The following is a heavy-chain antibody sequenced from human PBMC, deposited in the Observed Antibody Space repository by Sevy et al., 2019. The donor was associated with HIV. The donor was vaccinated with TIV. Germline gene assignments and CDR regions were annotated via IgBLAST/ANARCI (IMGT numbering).Heavy chain of an antibody. CDR1: GFTFSDYY. D-gene: IGHD3-16*02. CDR3: ARGRPRGIYRYYFDY. J-gene: IGHJ4*02. V-gene: IGHV3-11*06. Sequence: GGSLRLSCAVSGFTFSDYYMSWIRQAPGKGLEWVSDIGSSGTYTNYADPVKGRFTISRDNAKNALYLQMNSLTAEDTAVYYWARGRPRGIYRYYFDYWGQGTLVTVSS. CDR2: IGSSGTYT.